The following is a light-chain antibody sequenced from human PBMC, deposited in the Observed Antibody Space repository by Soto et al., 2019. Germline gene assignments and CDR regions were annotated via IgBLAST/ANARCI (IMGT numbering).Light chain of an antibody. Sequence: EIVLTQSPGTLSLSPGERATLSCRASQSVRSNYLAWYQQQPGPAPRLLIFGTSSRATGIPDRFSGSGSGTEFTLTISSLEPEDSAGYICHQYGDGVDTFGQGTKLEIK. CDR2: GTS. CDR3: HQYGDGVDT. CDR1: QSVRSNY. J-gene: IGKJ2*01. V-gene: IGKV3-20*01.